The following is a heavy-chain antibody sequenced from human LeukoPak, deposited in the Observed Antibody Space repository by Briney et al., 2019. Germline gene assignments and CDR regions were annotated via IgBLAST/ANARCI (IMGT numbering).Heavy chain of an antibody. CDR3: ARGYGTTVTTYAFDI. CDR1: GGSISSSSYY. CDR2: IYYSGST. V-gene: IGHV4-39*07. D-gene: IGHD4-17*01. Sequence: SETLSLTCTVSGGSISSSSYYWGWIRQPPGKGLEWIGSIYYSGSTYYNPSLKSRVTISVDTSKNQFSLKLSSVTAADTAVYYCARGYGTTVTTYAFDIWGQGTMVTVSS. J-gene: IGHJ3*02.